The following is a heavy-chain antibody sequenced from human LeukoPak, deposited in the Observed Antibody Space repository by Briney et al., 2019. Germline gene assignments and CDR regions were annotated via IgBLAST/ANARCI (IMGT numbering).Heavy chain of an antibody. CDR1: GFTFSSYA. V-gene: IGHV3-23*01. J-gene: IGHJ4*02. CDR3: ARDYDSSGYYYVFYDDYFDY. CDR2: ISGSGGST. D-gene: IGHD3-22*01. Sequence: PGGSLRLSCAASGFTFSSYAMSWVRQAPGKGLEWVSAISGSGGSTYYADSVKGRFIISRDNSKNTLYLQMNSLRAEDTAVYYCARDYDSSGYYYVFYDDYFDYWGQGTLVTVSS.